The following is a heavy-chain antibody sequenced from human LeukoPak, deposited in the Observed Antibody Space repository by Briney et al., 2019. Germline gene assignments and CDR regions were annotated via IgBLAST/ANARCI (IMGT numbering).Heavy chain of an antibody. CDR3: AKEAQGCSITSCYFDS. J-gene: IGHJ4*02. CDR2: ISGSGGNT. D-gene: IGHD2-2*01. CDR1: GFTFSNYA. Sequence: GGSLRPSCAASGFTFSNYAMSWVRQAPGKGLEWVSAISGSGGNTYYADSVKGRFTISRDNSKNTLFLQMNSLRAEDTAVYYCAKEAQGCSITSCYFDSWGQGTLVTVSS. V-gene: IGHV3-23*01.